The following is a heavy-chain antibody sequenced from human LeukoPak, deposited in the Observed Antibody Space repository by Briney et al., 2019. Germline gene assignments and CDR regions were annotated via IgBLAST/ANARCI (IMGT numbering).Heavy chain of an antibody. J-gene: IGHJ4*02. CDR3: ARESNYDYVWGSYRSHYFDY. CDR2: ISHSGST. Sequence: SETLSLTCAVYGGSFSGYYWSWIRQPPGKGLEWIGEISHSGSTNYNPSLKSRVTISVDTSKNQFSLKLSSVTAADTAVYYCARESNYDYVWGSYRSHYFDYWGQGTLVTVSS. CDR1: GGSFSGYY. V-gene: IGHV4-34*01. D-gene: IGHD3-16*02.